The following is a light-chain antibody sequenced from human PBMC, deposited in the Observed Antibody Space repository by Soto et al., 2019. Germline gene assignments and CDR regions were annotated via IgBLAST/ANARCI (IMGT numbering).Light chain of an antibody. CDR1: QGIIDY. CDR2: AAS. CDR3: QKYSTAPQT. J-gene: IGKJ1*01. Sequence: DIQMTQSPSSLSACVGDRVTITCRASQGIIDYVAWFQQKPGKAPTLLIYAASTLQSGVLARFSGSGSGTDFTLTISSLQPEDFAAYYCQKYSTAPQTFGQGTKVEIK. V-gene: IGKV1-27*01.